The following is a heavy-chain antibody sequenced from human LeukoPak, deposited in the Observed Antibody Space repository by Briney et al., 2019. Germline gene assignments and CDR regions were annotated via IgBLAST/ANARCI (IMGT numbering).Heavy chain of an antibody. CDR1: GGSFSGYY. CDR2: INHSGST. Sequence: SETPSLTCAVYGGSFSGYYWSWIRQPPGKGLEWIGEINHSGSTNYNPSLKSRVTISVDTSKNQFSLKLSSVTAADTAVYYCARGLSWFDPWGQGTLVTVSS. J-gene: IGHJ5*02. V-gene: IGHV4-34*01. CDR3: ARGLSWFDP.